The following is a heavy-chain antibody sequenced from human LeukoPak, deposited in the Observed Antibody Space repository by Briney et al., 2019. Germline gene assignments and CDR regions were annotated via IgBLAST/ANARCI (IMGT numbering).Heavy chain of an antibody. CDR3: ARARVGTTSLSLDP. Sequence: GGSLRLSCVASGFTFSIYWMHWVRQAPGKGLVWVSYISSDGSTSNYADSVKGRFTISRDNAKNMLYLQMNSLRVEDTAVYYCARARVGTTSLSLDPWGQGTLVTVSS. J-gene: IGHJ5*02. CDR1: GFTFSIYW. V-gene: IGHV3-74*01. D-gene: IGHD1-26*01. CDR2: ISSDGSTS.